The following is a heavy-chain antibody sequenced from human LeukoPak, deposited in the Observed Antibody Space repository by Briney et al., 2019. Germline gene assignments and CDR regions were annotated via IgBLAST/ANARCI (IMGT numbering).Heavy chain of an antibody. CDR2: ISSSGSTM. CDR3: ARDRGYSYDYALDY. D-gene: IGHD5-18*01. V-gene: IGHV3-48*03. J-gene: IGHJ4*02. Sequence: GGSLTLSCAASGFSFSSYEMNWVRQAPGKGLEWVSYISSSGSTMYSADSVKGRFTISRDNAKNSLYLQMNSRRAEDTGVYYCARDRGYSYDYALDYWGQGTLVTVSS. CDR1: GFSFSSYE.